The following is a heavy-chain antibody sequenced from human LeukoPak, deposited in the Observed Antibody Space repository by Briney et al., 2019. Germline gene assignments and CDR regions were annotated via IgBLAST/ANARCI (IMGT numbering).Heavy chain of an antibody. D-gene: IGHD1-26*01. CDR1: GFTFSRYA. CDR2: INDNGGRT. V-gene: IGHV3-64D*09. J-gene: IGHJ4*02. Sequence: GESLRLSCSASGFTFSRYAMHWVRQAPGKGLEYVSGINDNGGRTHYGDSVKGRCSISRDNSKNTLHLQMSTLRAEDTALYYCVKDVCGSYAFDYWGQGILVTVAS. CDR3: VKDVCGSYAFDY.